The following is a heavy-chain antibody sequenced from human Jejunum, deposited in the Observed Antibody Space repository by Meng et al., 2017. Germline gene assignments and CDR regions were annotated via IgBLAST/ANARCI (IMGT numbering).Heavy chain of an antibody. CDR1: GGPITSHF. V-gene: IGHV4-59*11. CDR3: ARVAGYSAPFDF. Sequence: SETLSLTCSVSGGPITSHFWSWIRQSPGKGLEWIGDMYYTGTSNYNPSLKSRVTMSVDTSKNQFSLKLASVTAADTAVYYRARVAGYSAPFDFWGQGTLVTVSS. CDR2: MYYTGTS. J-gene: IGHJ4*02. D-gene: IGHD1-26*01.